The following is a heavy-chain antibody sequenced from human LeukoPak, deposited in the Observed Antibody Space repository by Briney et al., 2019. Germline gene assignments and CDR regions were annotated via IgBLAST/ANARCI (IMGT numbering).Heavy chain of an antibody. J-gene: IGHJ4*02. CDR2: ISWDGGST. Sequence: GGSLRLSCAASGFTFDDYTMHWVRQAPGKGLEWVSLISWDGGSTYYADSVKGRFTISRDNSKNSLYLQMNSLRTEDTALYYCAKDIAPIVVVTAIDYWGQGTLVTVSS. CDR1: GFTFDDYT. D-gene: IGHD2-21*02. CDR3: AKDIAPIVVVTAIDY. V-gene: IGHV3-43*01.